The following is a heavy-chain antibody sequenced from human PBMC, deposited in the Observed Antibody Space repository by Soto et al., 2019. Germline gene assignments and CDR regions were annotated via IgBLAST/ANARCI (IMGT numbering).Heavy chain of an antibody. CDR1: GATFANYW. Sequence: VHVVESGGGLVQPGGSLRLSCEASGATFANYWMHWVRQVPGKGLVWVSRISNDGSDITYADSVKGRFTASRDNIKNMVFLQMNNLSVEDTAVYYCTRDIPNNWFDSWGQGTLVTVSS. CDR3: TRDIPNNWFDS. CDR2: ISNDGSDI. V-gene: IGHV3-74*01. J-gene: IGHJ5*01. D-gene: IGHD2-21*01.